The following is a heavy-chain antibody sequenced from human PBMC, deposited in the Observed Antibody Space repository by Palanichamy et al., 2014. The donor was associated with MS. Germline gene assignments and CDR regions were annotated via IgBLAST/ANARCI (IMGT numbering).Heavy chain of an antibody. D-gene: IGHD3/OR15-3a*01. CDR3: VRGGPGTGLDY. V-gene: IGHV3-74*01. J-gene: IGHJ4*02. CDR2: IFSDGRSA. Sequence: EVQLVESGGGLVQPGGSLRLSCTTSGFTFRDHWMHWVRQAPGKGLVWVPQIFSDGRSATYADSVRGRFAFSRDNIKNTMYLQMNNLRVEDTATYYCVRGGPGTGLDYWGQGTLVTVSS. CDR1: GFTFRDHW.